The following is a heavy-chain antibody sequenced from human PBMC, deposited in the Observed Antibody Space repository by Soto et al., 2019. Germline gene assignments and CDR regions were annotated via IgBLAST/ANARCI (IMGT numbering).Heavy chain of an antibody. D-gene: IGHD1-1*01. J-gene: IGHJ2*01. CDR1: GVSINTGGRF. CDR3: EMALSPTGSPGYWYFDL. V-gene: IGHV4-31*03. Sequence: QVQLQESGPGLVKPSQTLSLTCTVSGVSINTGGRFRSWVRQLPGKGLEWIGYIYYTGHTGYNPSRHSRLTISLDTSKNQFALNLRSVTAAATAPYYWEMALSPTGSPGYWYFDLWGRGTLVTVSS. CDR2: IYYTGHT.